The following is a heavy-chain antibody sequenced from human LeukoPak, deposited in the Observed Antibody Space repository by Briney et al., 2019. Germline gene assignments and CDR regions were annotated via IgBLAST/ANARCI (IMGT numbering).Heavy chain of an antibody. V-gene: IGHV4-39*01. CDR2: IYYSNNT. J-gene: IGHJ4*02. CDR3: PRGFSYGYFDY. CDR1: GGSISSSSAY. Sequence: SETLSLTCTVSGGSISSSSAYWGWIRQPPGKGLEWIGSIYYSNNTYYNPSLKSRVTISADTSKNQFSLTLGSVSATDTTVYVSPRGFSYGYFDYWGQGTLVTVSS. D-gene: IGHD5-18*01.